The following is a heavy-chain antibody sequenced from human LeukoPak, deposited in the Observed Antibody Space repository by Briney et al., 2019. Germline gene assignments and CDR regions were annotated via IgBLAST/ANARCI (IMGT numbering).Heavy chain of an antibody. CDR1: GFTFSSYA. V-gene: IGHV3-30-3*01. CDR3: AKEHLITMSTGRPQN. J-gene: IGHJ4*02. CDR2: ISYDGSNK. Sequence: GRSLRLSCAASGFTFSSYAMHWVRQAPGKGLEWVAVISYDGSNKYYADSVKGRFTISRDNSKNTLYLQMNSLRAEDTAVYYCAKEHLITMSTGRPQNWGQGTLVTVSS. D-gene: IGHD3-10*02.